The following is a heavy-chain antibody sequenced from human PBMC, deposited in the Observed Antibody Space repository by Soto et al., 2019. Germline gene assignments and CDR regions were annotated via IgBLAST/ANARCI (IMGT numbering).Heavy chain of an antibody. CDR3: ARDLWMGRKHNGMDV. J-gene: IGHJ6*01. D-gene: IGHD1-1*01. Sequence: ASVKVSCKASGYTFTRYGISWVREARGQGLEWMGWISGHNGNTNYAQKFQGRVTMTTDTSTSTADMELRSLRSDDSAVYYCARDLWMGRKHNGMDVWRQGLPVTVSS. V-gene: IGHV1-18*01. CDR1: GYTFTRYG. CDR2: ISGHNGNT.